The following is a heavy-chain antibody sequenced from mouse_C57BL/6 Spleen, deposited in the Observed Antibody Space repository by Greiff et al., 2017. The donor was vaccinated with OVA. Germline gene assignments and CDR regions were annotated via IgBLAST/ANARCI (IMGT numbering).Heavy chain of an antibody. D-gene: IGHD2-1*01. CDR2: ISSGGDYI. Sequence: EVQRVESGEGLVKPGGSLKLSCAASGFTFSSYAMSWVRQTPEKRLEWVAYISSGGDYIYYADTVKGRFTISRDNARNTLYLQMSSLKSEDTAMYYCTSRNGNYDAMDYWGQGTSVTVSS. CDR1: GFTFSSYA. V-gene: IGHV5S21*01. J-gene: IGHJ4*01. CDR3: TSRNGNYDAMDY.